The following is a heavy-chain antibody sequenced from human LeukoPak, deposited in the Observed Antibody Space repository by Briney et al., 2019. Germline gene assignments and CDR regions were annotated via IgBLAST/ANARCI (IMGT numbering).Heavy chain of an antibody. CDR3: ARDDLGYYDSSGYWIGQYYFDY. CDR1: GYTFTHYY. D-gene: IGHD3-22*01. J-gene: IGHJ4*02. CDR2: INPNRGDT. Sequence: GASVTVSCTASGYTFTHYYMHWVRQAPGKGLEGMGWINPNRGDTIYAQNFQGRVTMTRDTSINTAYMELSRLRSYDTAVYYCARDDLGYYDSSGYWIGQYYFDYWGQGTLVTVSS. V-gene: IGHV1-2*02.